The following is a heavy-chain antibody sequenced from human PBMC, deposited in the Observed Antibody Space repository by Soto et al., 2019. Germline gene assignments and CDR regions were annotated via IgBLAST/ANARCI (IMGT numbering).Heavy chain of an antibody. Sequence: GPVKGFCKGSGYTFTPYYMHWVRQGPGQRVEWMGIINPSGGSTSYAQKFQGRVTMTRDTSTSTVYMELSSLRSEDTAVYYCGSQTGLLATYYYYYGMDVWGQGTTVTVSS. CDR1: GYTFTPYY. J-gene: IGHJ6*02. CDR2: INPSGGST. D-gene: IGHD3-22*01. V-gene: IGHV1-46*01. CDR3: GSQTGLLATYYYYYGMDV.